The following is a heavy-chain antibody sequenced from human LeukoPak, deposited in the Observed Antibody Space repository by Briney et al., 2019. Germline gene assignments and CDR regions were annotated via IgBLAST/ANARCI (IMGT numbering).Heavy chain of an antibody. CDR1: GFTFSSYE. D-gene: IGHD2-21*01. V-gene: IGHV3-30*15. J-gene: IGHJ4*02. CDR2: TSHDERNK. Sequence: PGGSLRLSCAASGFTFSSYEMNWVRQAPGKGLEWVALTSHDERNKKYADSVRGRCTISRDNSRGTVYLQLSNLRDEDTAIYYCAKGDEGGAYRTDFWGPGTRVTVSS. CDR3: AKGDEGGAYRTDF.